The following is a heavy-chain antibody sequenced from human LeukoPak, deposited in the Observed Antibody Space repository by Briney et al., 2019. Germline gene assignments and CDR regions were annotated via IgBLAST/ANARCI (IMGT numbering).Heavy chain of an antibody. CDR2: IRSDGSNK. Sequence: GGSLRLSCTASGFTFTSYGMHWVRQAPGKGLEWVAFIRSDGSNKFYADSLKGRFTVSRDNSRNNVYLQMNSLRIEDTAVYHCARDTGDYYDSSGHYYAGWFDPWGQGTLVTVSS. V-gene: IGHV3-30*02. D-gene: IGHD3-22*01. J-gene: IGHJ5*02. CDR3: ARDTGDYYDSSGHYYAGWFDP. CDR1: GFTFTSYG.